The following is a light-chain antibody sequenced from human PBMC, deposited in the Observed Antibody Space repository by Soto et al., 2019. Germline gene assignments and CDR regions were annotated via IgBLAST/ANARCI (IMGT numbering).Light chain of an antibody. CDR2: EDN. V-gene: IGLV6-57*02. Sequence: LTQPHSVSESPGKTVTISCTGTSGSIASNYVQWYQQRPGSAPTTVIYEDNQRPSEVPDRFSGSIDSSSNSASLTISGLETEDEADYYCQSYDSSNHWVFGGGTKLTVL. J-gene: IGLJ3*02. CDR1: SGSIASNY. CDR3: QSYDSSNHWV.